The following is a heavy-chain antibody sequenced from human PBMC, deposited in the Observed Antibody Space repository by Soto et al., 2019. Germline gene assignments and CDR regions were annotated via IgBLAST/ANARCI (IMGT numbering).Heavy chain of an antibody. J-gene: IGHJ6*03. D-gene: IGHD4-17*01. V-gene: IGHV3-11*01. CDR1: GFTFSDYY. CDR2: ISSSGSTI. Sequence: QVQLVESGGGLVKPGGSLRLSCAASGFTFSDYYMSWFRQAPGKGLEWVSYISSSGSTIYYADSVKGRFTISRDNAKNSPYREMNSPRAEETAVYYCAGDHGDYRKCYYFSYMDVWGKGTTVTFSS. CDR3: AGDHGDYRKCYYFSYMDV.